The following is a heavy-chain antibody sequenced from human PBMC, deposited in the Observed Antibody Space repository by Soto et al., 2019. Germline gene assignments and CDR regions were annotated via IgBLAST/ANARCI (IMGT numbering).Heavy chain of an antibody. Sequence: GGSLRLSCAASGFTFSSYSMNWVRQAPGKGLEWVSSISSSSSYIYYADSVKGRFTISRDNAKNSLYLQMNSLRAEDTAVYYCARDGGYSYGLVDPWGQGTLVTVSS. CDR3: ARDGGYSYGLVDP. CDR1: GFTFSSYS. V-gene: IGHV3-21*01. CDR2: ISSSSSYI. J-gene: IGHJ5*02. D-gene: IGHD5-18*01.